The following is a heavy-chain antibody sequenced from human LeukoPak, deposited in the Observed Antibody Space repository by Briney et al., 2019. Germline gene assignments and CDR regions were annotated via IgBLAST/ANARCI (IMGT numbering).Heavy chain of an antibody. D-gene: IGHD2-15*01. V-gene: IGHV1-2*06. CDR1: GYTFTGYY. Sequence: GASVKVSCKASGYTFTGYYMHWVRQAPGQGLEWMGRINPNSGGTNYAQKFQGRVTMTRDTSISTAYMELSRLRSDDTAVYYCARSGRYCSGGSCYSSKDYWGQGTLVTVSS. J-gene: IGHJ4*02. CDR3: ARSGRYCSGGSCYSSKDY. CDR2: INPNSGGT.